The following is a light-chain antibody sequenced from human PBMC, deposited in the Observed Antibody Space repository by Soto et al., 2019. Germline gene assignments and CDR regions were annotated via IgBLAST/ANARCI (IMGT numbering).Light chain of an antibody. CDR1: SSDIGSYDF. J-gene: IGLJ1*01. Sequence: QSVLTQPHSVSGSPGQSVTISCTGASSDIGSYDFVSWYQQHPGKAPELLIFDVFKRPSGVPIRFSGSKSGNTASLTISGLQAEDEGDYYCCSYAGRFTYVFGSGTKLTVL. V-gene: IGLV2-11*01. CDR3: CSYAGRFTYV. CDR2: DVF.